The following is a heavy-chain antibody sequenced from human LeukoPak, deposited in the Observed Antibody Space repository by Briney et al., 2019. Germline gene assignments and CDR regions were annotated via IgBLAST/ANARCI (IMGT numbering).Heavy chain of an antibody. CDR2: IKQDGSEK. CDR3: ARGYCSGGSCSKYDY. CDR1: GFTLSKHW. Sequence: GGSLRLSCAASGFTLSKHWMTWVRQAPGKGLECVAIIKQDGSEKYYVNSVKGRLIISRDNAKNSLYLQMNSLRAEDTAVYYCARGYCSGGSCSKYDYWGQGTLVTVSS. J-gene: IGHJ4*02. D-gene: IGHD2-15*01. V-gene: IGHV3-7*01.